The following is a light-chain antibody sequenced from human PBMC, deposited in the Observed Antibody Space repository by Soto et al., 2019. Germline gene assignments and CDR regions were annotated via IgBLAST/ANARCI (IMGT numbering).Light chain of an antibody. CDR3: VQFAHFPRT. V-gene: IGKV2-24*01. CDR1: QSLVHSDGNTY. J-gene: IGKJ1*01. Sequence: DIVLTQTPLSSPVTLGQPASISCRSSQSLVHSDGNTYLSWLQLRPGQPPRLLIYQISNRFSGVPDRFRGSGAGTDFTLRISWVEAGDVGRYYCVQFAHFPRTFGQGTKVEIK. CDR2: QIS.